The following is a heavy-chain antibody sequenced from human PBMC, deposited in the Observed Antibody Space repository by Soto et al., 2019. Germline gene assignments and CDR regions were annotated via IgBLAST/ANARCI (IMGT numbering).Heavy chain of an antibody. CDR1: GDSISSGGYC. CDR2: IYYTGST. V-gene: IGHV4-31*02. Sequence: PSETLSLTCTVSGDSISSGGYCWNWIRRHPGKGLEWIGYIYYTGSTFYNPSLKSRVTISIDTSKNQFSLKVNSVTAADTAVYFCARLSRNQIDYWGQGTLVTVSS. CDR3: ARLSRNQIDY. J-gene: IGHJ4*02.